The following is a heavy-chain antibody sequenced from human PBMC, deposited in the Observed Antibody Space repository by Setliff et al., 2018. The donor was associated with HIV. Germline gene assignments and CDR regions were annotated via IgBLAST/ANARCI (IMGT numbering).Heavy chain of an antibody. D-gene: IGHD5-12*01. CDR1: GFTFKNYR. CDR2: IDYRTNIA. CDR3: ARGSWAGYESGGDNFFDY. Sequence: PGGSLRLSCATSGFTFKNYRMNWVRQTPGKGLEWVGDIDYRTNIASYADAVRGRFTISRDNADNSLFLQMNGLRAEDTALYFCARGSWAGYESGGDNFFDYWGRGTLVTVSS. V-gene: IGHV3-48*01. J-gene: IGHJ4*02.